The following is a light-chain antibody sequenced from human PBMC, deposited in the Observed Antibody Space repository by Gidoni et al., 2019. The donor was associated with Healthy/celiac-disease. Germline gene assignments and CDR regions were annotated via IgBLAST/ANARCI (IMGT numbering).Light chain of an antibody. J-gene: IGLJ3*02. CDR1: SLRSYY. CDR2: VKN. V-gene: IGLV3-19*01. Sequence: SSELTQDPAVSVAFGQTVRLTCQGDSLRSYYASWYQQKPGQAPVLVIYVKNNRPSGIPDRFSGSSSGNTASLTITGAQAEDEADYYCNSRDSSGNHQVFGGGTKLTVL. CDR3: NSRDSSGNHQV.